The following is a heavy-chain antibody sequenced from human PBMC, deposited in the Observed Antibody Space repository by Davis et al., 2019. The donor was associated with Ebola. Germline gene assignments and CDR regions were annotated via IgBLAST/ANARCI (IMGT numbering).Heavy chain of an antibody. J-gene: IGHJ6*03. Sequence: ASVKVSCKASGYTFTGYYMHWVRQAPGQGLEWMGWINPNSGNTGYAQKFQGRVTMTRNTSISTAYMELSSLRSDDTAVYYCARGPIVVVPAIGGYYMDVWGKGTTVTVSS. CDR2: INPNSGNT. D-gene: IGHD2-2*01. V-gene: IGHV1-8*02. CDR3: ARGPIVVVPAIGGYYMDV. CDR1: GYTFTGYY.